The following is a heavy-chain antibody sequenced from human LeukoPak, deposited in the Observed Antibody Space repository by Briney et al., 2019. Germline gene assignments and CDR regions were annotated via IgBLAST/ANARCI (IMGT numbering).Heavy chain of an antibody. V-gene: IGHV4-34*01. CDR1: GGSFSGYY. J-gene: IGHJ1*01. Sequence: PSETLSLTCAVYGGSFSGYYWSWVRQPPGKGLEWIGEINHSGSTNYNPSLKSRVTISVDTSKNQFSLKLSSVTAADAAVYYCARGRWYGDYGYFQHWGQGTLVTVSS. CDR2: INHSGST. D-gene: IGHD4-17*01. CDR3: ARGRWYGDYGYFQH.